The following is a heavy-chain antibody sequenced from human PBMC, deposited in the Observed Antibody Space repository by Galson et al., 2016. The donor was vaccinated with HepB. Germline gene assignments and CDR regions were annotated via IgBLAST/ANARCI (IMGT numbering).Heavy chain of an antibody. CDR1: GFIFSDYY. CDR2: ISTTSRSI. Sequence: SLRLSCAASGFIFSDYYMNWIRQAPGKGLEWVSYISTTSRSIYYAESVKGRAAISRDNAKNSLYLEVNSLRDDDTAVYYCARGDLLSDVYPLFEYWGQGTLVTVSS. V-gene: IGHV3-11*01. CDR3: ARGDLLSDVYPLFEY. D-gene: IGHD3-10*01. J-gene: IGHJ4*02.